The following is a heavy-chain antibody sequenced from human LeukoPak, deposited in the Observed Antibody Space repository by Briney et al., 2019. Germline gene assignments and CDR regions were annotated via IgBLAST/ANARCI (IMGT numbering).Heavy chain of an antibody. V-gene: IGHV4-61*01. Sequence: SETLSLTCTVSGGSISSSSYYWSWIRQPPGKGLEWIGYIYYSGSTNYNPSLKSRVTISVDTSKNQFSLKLSSVTAADTAVHYCARINGGWYENWFDPWGQGTLVTVSS. CDR3: ARINGGWYENWFDP. D-gene: IGHD6-19*01. CDR2: IYYSGST. J-gene: IGHJ5*02. CDR1: GGSISSSSYY.